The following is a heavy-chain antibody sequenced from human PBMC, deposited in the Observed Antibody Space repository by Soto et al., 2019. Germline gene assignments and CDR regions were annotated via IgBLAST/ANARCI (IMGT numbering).Heavy chain of an antibody. CDR3: AHSRRIYYDFWSGYRPFDY. Sequence: QITLKESGPTLVKPTQTLTLTCTFSGFSLSTSGVGVGWIRQPPGKALEWLALIYWDDDKRYSPSLKSRLTNTKDTSKNQVVLKMTNMDPVDTATYYCAHSRRIYYDFWSGYRPFDYWGQGTLVTVSS. CDR2: IYWDDDK. D-gene: IGHD3-3*01. CDR1: GFSLSTSGVG. V-gene: IGHV2-5*02. J-gene: IGHJ4*02.